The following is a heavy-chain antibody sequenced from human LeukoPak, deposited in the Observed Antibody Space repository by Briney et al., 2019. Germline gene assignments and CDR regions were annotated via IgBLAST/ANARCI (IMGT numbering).Heavy chain of an antibody. CDR1: GGTFSSYA. CDR2: IIPIFGTA. Sequence: ASVKVSCKASGGTFSSYAISWVRQAPGQGLEWMGGIIPIFGTANYAQKFQGRVTITSDESTSTAYMELSSLRSEDAAVYYCARGHGYLDAFDIWGQGTMVTVSS. V-gene: IGHV1-69*13. D-gene: IGHD5-24*01. CDR3: ARGHGYLDAFDI. J-gene: IGHJ3*02.